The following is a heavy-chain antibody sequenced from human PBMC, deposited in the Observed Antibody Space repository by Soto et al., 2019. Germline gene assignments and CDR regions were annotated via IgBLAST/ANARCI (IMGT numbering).Heavy chain of an antibody. CDR2: ISYDGSNK. CDR3: AIDYSPAFGVVIGYFDL. J-gene: IGHJ2*01. Sequence: GGSLRLSCAASGFTFSSYAMHWVRQAPGKGLEWVAVISYDGSNKYYADSVKGRFTISRNNSKNPLYLQINSLRAEDPAVYYGAIDYSPAFGVVIGYFDLWGRGTLVTVSS. V-gene: IGHV3-30*04. D-gene: IGHD3-3*01. CDR1: GFTFSSYA.